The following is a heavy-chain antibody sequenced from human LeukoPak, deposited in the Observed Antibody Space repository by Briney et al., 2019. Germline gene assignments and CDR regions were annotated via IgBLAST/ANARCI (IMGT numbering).Heavy chain of an antibody. D-gene: IGHD6-19*01. V-gene: IGHV2-70*01. J-gene: IGHJ4*02. CDR1: GFSLSTSGMC. CDR2: IDWDDDK. Sequence: ESGPALVKPTQTLTLTCTFSGFSLSTSGMCVSWIRQPPGKALEWLAHIDWDDDKYYSTSLKTRLTISKDTSKNQVVLTMTNMDPVDTATYYCARYLYSSGWYTLDYWGQGTLVTVSS. CDR3: ARYLYSSGWYTLDY.